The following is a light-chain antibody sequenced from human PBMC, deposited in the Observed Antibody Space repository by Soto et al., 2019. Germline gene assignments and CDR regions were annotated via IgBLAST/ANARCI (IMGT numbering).Light chain of an antibody. V-gene: IGKV1-5*03. CDR1: QSISSW. Sequence: DIQMTQSPSTLSASVGDRVTITCRASQSISSWLAWYQQKPGKAPKLLIYKASSLESGVPSRFSGSGSGTEFTLTISRLQPDDFANYYCQQYNSYGYTFGQGTKLEIK. CDR3: QQYNSYGYT. CDR2: KAS. J-gene: IGKJ2*01.